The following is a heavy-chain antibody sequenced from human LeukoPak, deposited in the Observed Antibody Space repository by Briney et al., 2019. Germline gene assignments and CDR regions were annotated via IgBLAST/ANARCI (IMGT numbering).Heavy chain of an antibody. Sequence: PGGSLRLSCAASGFTFSSYGMHWVRQAPGKGLERVAVISYDGSSKYYEDSVKGRFTISRDNSKNTLYLQMNSLRAEDTAVYYCAKVAGGNRDYYYGMDVWGQGTTVTVSS. V-gene: IGHV3-30*18. J-gene: IGHJ6*02. CDR3: AKVAGGNRDYYYGMDV. CDR1: GFTFSSYG. CDR2: ISYDGSSK. D-gene: IGHD4-23*01.